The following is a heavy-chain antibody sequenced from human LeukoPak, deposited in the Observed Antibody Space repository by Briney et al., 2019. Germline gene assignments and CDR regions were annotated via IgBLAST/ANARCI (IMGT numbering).Heavy chain of an antibody. Sequence: SETLSLTCAVSGYSISSGYYWGWIRQPPGKGLEWIGSIYHSGSTYYNPSLKSRVTISVDTSKNQFSLKLSSVTAADTAVYYCARAPSYCSSTSSSNWFDPWGQGTLVTVSS. D-gene: IGHD2-2*01. CDR1: GYSISSGYY. CDR3: ARAPSYCSSTSSSNWFDP. V-gene: IGHV4-38-2*01. CDR2: IYHSGST. J-gene: IGHJ5*02.